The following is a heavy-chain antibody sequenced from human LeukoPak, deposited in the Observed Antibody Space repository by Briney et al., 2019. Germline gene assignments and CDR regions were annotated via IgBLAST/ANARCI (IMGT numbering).Heavy chain of an antibody. V-gene: IGHV3-23*01. D-gene: IGHD3-10*01. CDR2: IKGPHAQP. J-gene: IGHJ4*02. Sequence: GGSLRLSCATSGLAVSTSVIYWFRQAPGKGLEWVSDIKGPHAQPSYADSVKGRFSISRDDSKSTVYLEMNSLRAEDTALYYCAKVGVRINSGDYWGQGTLVTVSS. CDR1: GLAVSTSV. CDR3: AKVGVRINSGDY.